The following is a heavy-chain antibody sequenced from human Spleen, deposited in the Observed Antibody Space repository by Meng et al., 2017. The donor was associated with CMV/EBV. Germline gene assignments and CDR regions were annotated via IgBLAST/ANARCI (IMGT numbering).Heavy chain of an antibody. CDR2: INSDGSST. D-gene: IGHD2-15*01. J-gene: IGHJ4*02. CDR1: GFTFSYYS. CDR3: ARVVVSRAPYFDF. Sequence: GESLKISCAASGFTFSYYSINWVRQAPGKGLEWVSRINSDGSSTSYADSVKGRFTISRDNAKNTLYLQMNSLRAEDTAVYYCARVVVSRAPYFDFWGQGTLVTVSS. V-gene: IGHV3-74*01.